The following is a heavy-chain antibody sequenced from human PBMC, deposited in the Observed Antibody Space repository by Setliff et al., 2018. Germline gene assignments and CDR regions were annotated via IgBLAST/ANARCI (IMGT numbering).Heavy chain of an antibody. D-gene: IGHD2-2*01. Sequence: KASETLSLTCTVSGGSISSGGYYWSWIRQHPGKGLEWIGYIYYSGSTYYNPSLKSRVTVSVDTSKNQFSLKLSSVTAADTAVYYCARVARLVLSRNAFDIWGQGTMVTVSS. J-gene: IGHJ3*02. V-gene: IGHV4-31*03. CDR2: IYYSGST. CDR3: ARVARLVLSRNAFDI. CDR1: GGSISSGGYY.